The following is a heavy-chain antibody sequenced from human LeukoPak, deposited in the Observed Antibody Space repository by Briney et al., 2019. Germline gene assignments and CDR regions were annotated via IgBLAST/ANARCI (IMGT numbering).Heavy chain of an antibody. Sequence: SETLSLTCTVSGASTNTHFWSWIRQPAGKRLEWIGRIYFSGSSNYNPSLKSRVTMSVDTSNNQLSLKLTSVSAADTAVYYCAREGGDSGSFLPFDYWGQGTLVTVSS. J-gene: IGHJ4*02. CDR3: AREGGDSGSFLPFDY. CDR2: IYFSGSS. D-gene: IGHD3-10*01. V-gene: IGHV4-4*07. CDR1: GASTNTHF.